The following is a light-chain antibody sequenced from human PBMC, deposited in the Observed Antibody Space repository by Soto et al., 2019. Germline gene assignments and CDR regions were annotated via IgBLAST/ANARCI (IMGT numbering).Light chain of an antibody. CDR1: QSISSY. V-gene: IGKV1-39*01. CDR2: AAS. J-gene: IGKJ1*01. CDR3: QQSYSTPRT. Sequence: DIQMTQSPSSLSASVGDRVTITCRASQSISSYLNWYQQKPGKAPKLLINAASNLRSGVPSRFSGSGSGTDFTLTISSLQPEDFATYYCQQSYSTPRTFGQGTKVDIK.